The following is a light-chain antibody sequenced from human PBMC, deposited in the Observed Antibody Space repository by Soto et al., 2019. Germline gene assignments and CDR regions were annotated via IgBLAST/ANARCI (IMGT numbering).Light chain of an antibody. CDR3: PSFASSTSLYV. Sequence: QSVLTQPAYVSGSLGQSITISCTGTTRDIAGYNYIFWYQQLPGKAPTLMIYQVTIRPSGISNRFSGSKSGNTASLTISGRQAEDEAGYSCPSFASSTSLYVFGTGTKDTVL. CDR1: TRDIAGYNY. CDR2: QVT. V-gene: IGLV2-14*01. J-gene: IGLJ1*01.